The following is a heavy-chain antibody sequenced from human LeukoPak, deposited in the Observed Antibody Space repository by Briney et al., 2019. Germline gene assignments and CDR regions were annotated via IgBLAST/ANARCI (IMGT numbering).Heavy chain of an antibody. CDR2: ISGDGGST. V-gene: IGHV3-43*02. D-gene: IGHD5-18*01. CDR3: ANDLDTAMIGD. J-gene: IGHJ4*02. CDR1: GFTFDDHV. Sequence: GGSLRLSCAASGFTFDDHVMHWVRQAPGKGLEWVALISGDGGSTYYADSMKGRFTISRDNSRGSLYLEVNSLRTEDTALYYCANDLDTAMIGDWGQGTQVTVSS.